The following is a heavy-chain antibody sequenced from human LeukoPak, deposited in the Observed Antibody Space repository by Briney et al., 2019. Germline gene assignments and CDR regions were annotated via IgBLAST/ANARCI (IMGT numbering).Heavy chain of an antibody. D-gene: IGHD6-13*01. CDR3: ARVAAAGTFDYYYGMDV. Sequence: PSETLSLTCTVSGGSISSGGYYWSWTRQHPGKGLEWIGYIYYSGSTYYNPSLKSRVTISVDTSKNQFSLKLSSVTAADTAVYYCARVAAAGTFDYYYGMDVWGQGTTVTVSS. J-gene: IGHJ6*02. V-gene: IGHV4-31*03. CDR1: GGSISSGGYY. CDR2: IYYSGST.